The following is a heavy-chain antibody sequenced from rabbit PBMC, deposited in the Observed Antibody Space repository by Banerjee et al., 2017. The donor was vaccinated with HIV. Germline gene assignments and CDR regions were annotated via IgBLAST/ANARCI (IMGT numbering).Heavy chain of an antibody. V-gene: IGHV1S45*01. CDR3: ARDLAGAIGWNFNL. CDR1: GFSFSYKYV. CDR2: INTSSGNA. D-gene: IGHD4-1*01. J-gene: IGHJ4*01. Sequence: QEQLVESGGGLVKPEGSLTLTCTASGFSFSYKYVMCWVRQAPGKGLEWIACINTSSGNAVYANWAKGRFTISKASWTTVTLQMTSLTAADTASYFCARDLAGAIGWNFNLWGPGTLVTVS.